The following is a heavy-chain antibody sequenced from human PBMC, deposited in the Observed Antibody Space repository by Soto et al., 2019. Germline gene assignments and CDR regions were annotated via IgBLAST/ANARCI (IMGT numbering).Heavy chain of an antibody. CDR2: INPNSGGT. CDR3: ARGLYSSSAGDWFDP. V-gene: IGHV1-2*04. Sequence: SVKVSCKASGYTFTGYYMHWVRQAPGQGIEWMGWINPNSGGTNYAQKFQGWVTMTRDTSISTAYMELSRLRSDDTAVYYCARGLYSSSAGDWFDPWGQGTLVTVSS. J-gene: IGHJ5*02. CDR1: GYTFTGYY. D-gene: IGHD6-6*01.